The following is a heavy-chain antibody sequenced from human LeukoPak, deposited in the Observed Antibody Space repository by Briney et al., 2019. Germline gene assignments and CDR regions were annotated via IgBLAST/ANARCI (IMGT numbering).Heavy chain of an antibody. CDR2: IAHDGSHN. CDR1: GFTFSTYA. CDR3: ARASDPWLQLT. D-gene: IGHD5-24*01. J-gene: IGHJ5*02. V-gene: IGHV3-30-3*01. Sequence: PGGSLRLSCAASGFTFSTYAMHWVRQAPGKGLEWVAVIAHDGSHNYYADSVKGRFTISRDNAQTSLYLQMNSLRAEDTAVYYCARASDPWLQLTWGQGTLVTVSS.